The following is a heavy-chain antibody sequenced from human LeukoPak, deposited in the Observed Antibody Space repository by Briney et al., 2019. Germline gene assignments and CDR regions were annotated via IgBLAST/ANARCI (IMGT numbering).Heavy chain of an antibody. J-gene: IGHJ5*02. CDR2: TYYSGST. V-gene: IGHV4-39*01. CDR3: ARHAALDTKRGWNNHNWFDP. CDR1: GGSFSSSSYY. Sequence: PSETLSLTCTVSGGSFSSSSYYWGWIRQPPGKGLEWIGTTYYSGSTYYNPSLKSRVTISVDTSKNQFSLKLSSVTAADTAVYYCARHAALDTKRGWNNHNWFDPWGQGTLVTVSS. D-gene: IGHD5-18*01.